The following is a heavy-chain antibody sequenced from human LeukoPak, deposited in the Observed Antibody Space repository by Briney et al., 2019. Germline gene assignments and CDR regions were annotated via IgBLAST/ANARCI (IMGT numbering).Heavy chain of an antibody. CDR1: GGTFNTHI. V-gene: IGHV1-69*02. D-gene: IGHD1-26*01. Sequence: SVKVSCRSSGGTFNTHIFNWVRQAPGQGLEWMGRITPVIGITKYAERFQARVTITADRATSTAYLELRGLTYDDTATYYCTRVTLRGSKYNWFDPWGQGTHVSVSS. CDR3: TRVTLRGSKYNWFDP. J-gene: IGHJ5*02. CDR2: ITPVIGIT.